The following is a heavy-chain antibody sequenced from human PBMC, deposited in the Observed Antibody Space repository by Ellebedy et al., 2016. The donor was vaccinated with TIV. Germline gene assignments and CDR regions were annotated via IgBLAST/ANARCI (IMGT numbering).Heavy chain of an antibody. CDR3: ARRGVDTSLIMGDAFDI. V-gene: IGHV4-39*01. Sequence: MPSETLSLTCSVSGGSVSTSLYYWSWIRQSPGKGLEWIGDIHFRGKTYYQPSLESRVSISVDTSKNQFSLSVTSVSAADTAVYFCARRGVDTSLIMGDAFDIWGRGTVLTVSS. D-gene: IGHD5-18*01. CDR2: IHFRGKT. CDR1: GGSVSTSLYY. J-gene: IGHJ3*02.